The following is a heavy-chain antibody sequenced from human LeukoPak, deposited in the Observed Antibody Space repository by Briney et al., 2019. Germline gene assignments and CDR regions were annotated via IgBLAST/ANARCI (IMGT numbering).Heavy chain of an antibody. V-gene: IGHV4-39*07. D-gene: IGHD2-15*01. CDR2: IYYSGST. CDR3: ARDLSDIVVVVAAGGGFVY. J-gene: IGHJ4*02. Sequence: PSETLSLTCTVSGGSISSSSYYWGWIRQPPGKGLEWIGSIYYSGSTYYNPSLKSRVTISVDTSKNQFSLKLSSVTAADTAVYYCARDLSDIVVVVAAGGGFVYWGQGTLVTVSS. CDR1: GGSISSSSYY.